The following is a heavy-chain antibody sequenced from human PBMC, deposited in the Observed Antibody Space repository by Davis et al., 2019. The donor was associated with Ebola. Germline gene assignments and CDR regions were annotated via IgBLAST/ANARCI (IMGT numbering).Heavy chain of an antibody. V-gene: IGHV4-59*01. CDR2: ISNSGSA. D-gene: IGHD6-13*01. J-gene: IGHJ4*02. CDR1: GVSISAYY. CDR3: ARIAVGSSWYYFDY. Sequence: MPGGSLRLSCSVSGVSISAYYWSWIRQPPGTGLEWIGYISNSGSANYNPSLKSRVTMSMDTSKNQFSLKLTSVTAADTAVYYCARIAVGSSWYYFDYWGQGTLVPVSS.